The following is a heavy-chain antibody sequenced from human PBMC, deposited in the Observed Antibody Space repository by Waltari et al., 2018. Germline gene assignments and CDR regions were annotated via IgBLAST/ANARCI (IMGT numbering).Heavy chain of an antibody. J-gene: IGHJ6*02. D-gene: IGHD2-15*01. CDR1: GFTFSSYA. CDR2: ISGSGGST. Sequence: EVQLLESGGGLVQPGGSLRLSCAASGFTFSSYAMSWVRQAPGKGLEWVSAISGSGGSTYYADSVKGRFTISRDNSKNTLYLQMNSLRAEDTAVYYCAKLLGTYYDYYYGMDVWGQGTTVTVSS. V-gene: IGHV3-23*01. CDR3: AKLLGTYYDYYYGMDV.